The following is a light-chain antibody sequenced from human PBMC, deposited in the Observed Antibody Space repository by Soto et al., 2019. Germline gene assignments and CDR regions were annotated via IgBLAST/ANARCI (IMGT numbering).Light chain of an antibody. CDR3: MQGTHWPIT. J-gene: IGKJ5*01. CDR2: KVS. V-gene: IGKV2-30*02. Sequence: FVMTQSPLSLPVTLGQPASISCRSNQSLVHSDGIAYFSWFQQRPGRSPRRLIYKVSNRDSGVPARFSGSGSGTDFALKLSRVEAEDVGVYYCMQGTHWPITFGQGTRLEIK. CDR1: QSLVHSDGIAY.